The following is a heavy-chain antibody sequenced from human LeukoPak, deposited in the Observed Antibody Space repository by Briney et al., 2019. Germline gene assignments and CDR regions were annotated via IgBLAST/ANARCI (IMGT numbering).Heavy chain of an antibody. Sequence: SVKVSCKASGGTFSSYAISWVRQAPGQGLEWMGRIIPIFGTANYAQKFQGRVTITTDESTSTAYMELSSPRSEDTAVYYCARDGVYCTNGVCLIWEYNWFDPWGQGTLVTVSS. V-gene: IGHV1-69*05. CDR3: ARDGVYCTNGVCLIWEYNWFDP. CDR2: IIPIFGTA. J-gene: IGHJ5*02. CDR1: GGTFSSYA. D-gene: IGHD2-8*01.